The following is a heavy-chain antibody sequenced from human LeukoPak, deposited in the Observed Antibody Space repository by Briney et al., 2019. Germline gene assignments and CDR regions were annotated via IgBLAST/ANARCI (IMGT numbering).Heavy chain of an antibody. CDR1: GGFFSGYY. CDR3: ARVPRGGLAAAKGMDV. J-gene: IGHJ6*02. V-gene: IGHV4-34*01. D-gene: IGHD6-13*01. CDR2: INHSGST. Sequence: PSETLSLTCAVYGGFFSGYYWSWIRQPPGKGLEWIGEINHSGSTNYNPSLKSRVTISVDTSKNQFSLKLSSVTAADTAVYYCARVPRGGLAAAKGMDVWGQGTTVTVSS.